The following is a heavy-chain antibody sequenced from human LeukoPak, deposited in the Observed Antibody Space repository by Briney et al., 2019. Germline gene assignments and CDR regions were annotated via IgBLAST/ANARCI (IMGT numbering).Heavy chain of an antibody. CDR2: INTHTGKA. D-gene: IGHD5-24*01. J-gene: IGHJ3*01. CDR3: ARGQYNYALDV. V-gene: IGHV1-18*01. Sequence: EASVKVSCKASGYTFSGYGINWERQAPGQGLEWVGWINTHTGKAEYAQNYQGRVSVTTDMSTNTAFMEVRNLRSDDTAVYFCARGQYNYALDVWGQGTLLTVSS. CDR1: GYTFSGYG.